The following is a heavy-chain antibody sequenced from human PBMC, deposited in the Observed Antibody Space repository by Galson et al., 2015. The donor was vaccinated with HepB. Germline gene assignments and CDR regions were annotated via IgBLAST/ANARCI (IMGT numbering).Heavy chain of an antibody. V-gene: IGHV3-7*01. CDR3: ARDVAVALVGSFDI. D-gene: IGHD6-19*01. CDR2: IKEDGSDK. J-gene: IGHJ3*02. CDR1: GFTFRNYW. Sequence: SLRLSCAASGFTFRNYWMSWVRQAPGKGLEWVADIKEDGSDKYYLDSVKGRFTISRDNARSSQYLQMDSLRAEDTAMYYCARDVAVALVGSFDIWGQGTMVTVSS.